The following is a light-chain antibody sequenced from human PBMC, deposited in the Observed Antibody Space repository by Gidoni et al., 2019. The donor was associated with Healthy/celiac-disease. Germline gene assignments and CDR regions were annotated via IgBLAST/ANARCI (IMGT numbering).Light chain of an antibody. Sequence: DIPLTQSPSSLSASVGDRVTITCRASQRIRSYLNWYQQKPGKAPKLLIYAASSLQSGVPSRFSGSGSGTDFTLTISRRQPEDCATYYCQQSYSTPPTFGGGTKVEIK. CDR3: QQSYSTPPT. CDR1: QRIRSY. J-gene: IGKJ4*01. V-gene: IGKV1-39*01. CDR2: AAS.